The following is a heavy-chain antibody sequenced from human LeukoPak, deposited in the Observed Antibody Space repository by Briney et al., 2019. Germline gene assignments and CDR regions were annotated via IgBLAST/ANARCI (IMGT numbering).Heavy chain of an antibody. CDR3: VTLYSSTWPIY. CDR2: IYPGDSDT. J-gene: IGHJ4*02. CDR1: GYKFTSYW. D-gene: IGHD6-13*01. V-gene: IGHV5-51*01. Sequence: GESLKISCKGSGYKFTSYWIGWVRQMPGKGLEWMGIIYPGDSDTRYSPSFQGQVTISVDKSISTAYLQWSSLKASDTAMYYCVTLYSSTWPIYWGQGTLVTVSS.